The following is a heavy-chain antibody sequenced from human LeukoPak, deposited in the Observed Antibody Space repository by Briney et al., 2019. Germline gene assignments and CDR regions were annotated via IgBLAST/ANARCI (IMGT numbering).Heavy chain of an antibody. CDR1: GFTFSSYA. D-gene: IGHD3-10*01. Sequence: GGSLRLSCAASGFTFSSYAMHWVRQAPGKGLECGAVISYDGSNKYYADSVKGRFTISRDNSKNTLYLQMNSLRPEDTAVYYCAGEGNAYYYGSGVHWGQGTLVTVSS. CDR3: AGEGNAYYYGSGVH. J-gene: IGHJ4*02. CDR2: ISYDGSNK. V-gene: IGHV3-30*01.